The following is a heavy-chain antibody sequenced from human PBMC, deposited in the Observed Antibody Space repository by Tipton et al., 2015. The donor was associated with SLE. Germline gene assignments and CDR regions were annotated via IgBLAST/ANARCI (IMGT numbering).Heavy chain of an antibody. CDR3: ARGIGRFDI. Sequence: TLSLTCTVSGGSISSGGYFWTWIRQPAGKGLEWIGRIYTSGSTSYNPSLKSRVTISVDTSKKQFSLKLSSVTAADTAVYYCARGIGRFDIWGQGTMVTVSS. V-gene: IGHV4-61*02. CDR1: GGSISSGGYF. J-gene: IGHJ3*02. D-gene: IGHD2-15*01. CDR2: IYTSGST.